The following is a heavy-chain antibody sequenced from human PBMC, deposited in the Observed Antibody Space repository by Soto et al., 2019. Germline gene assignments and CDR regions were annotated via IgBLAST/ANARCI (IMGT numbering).Heavy chain of an antibody. J-gene: IGHJ4*02. CDR1: GFTFSSST. Sequence: QVQLVESGGGVVQPGRSLRLSCAASGFTFSSSTMHWVRQTPGKGLEWLAVIWHDGSNKYYADSVTGRFTISRDNSKNSLYLEVNSLRAEYTAIYYCARDQYDSVIGYFCGVDYWGQGTLVTFSS. CDR2: IWHDGSNK. D-gene: IGHD3-22*01. CDR3: ARDQYDSVIGYFCGVDY. V-gene: IGHV3-33*01.